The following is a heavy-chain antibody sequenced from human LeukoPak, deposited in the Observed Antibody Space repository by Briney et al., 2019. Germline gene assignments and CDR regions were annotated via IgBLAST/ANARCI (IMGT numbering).Heavy chain of an antibody. V-gene: IGHV4-34*01. J-gene: IGHJ1*01. CDR2: INHSGST. D-gene: IGHD4-17*01. CDR1: GFTFGDYV. Sequence: LRLSCTASGFTFGDYVMSWIRQPPGKGLEWIGEINHSGSTNYNPSLKSRVTISVDTSKNQFSLKLSSVTAADTAVYYCARRPRYGDYVRYFQHWGQGTLVTVSS. CDR3: ARRPRYGDYVRYFQH.